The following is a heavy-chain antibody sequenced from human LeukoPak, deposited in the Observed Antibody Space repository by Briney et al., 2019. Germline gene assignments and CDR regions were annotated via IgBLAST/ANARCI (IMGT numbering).Heavy chain of an antibody. D-gene: IGHD6-19*01. Sequence: PGGSLRLSSAASGFTFSNAWMSWVRQAPGKGLEWVGRIKSKTDGGTTDYAAPVKGRFTISRDDTKNTLYLQMNSLKTEDTAVYYCTTRIPVAAPWDYWGQGTLVTVSS. J-gene: IGHJ4*02. CDR2: IKSKTDGGTT. CDR3: TTRIPVAAPWDY. V-gene: IGHV3-15*01. CDR1: GFTFSNAW.